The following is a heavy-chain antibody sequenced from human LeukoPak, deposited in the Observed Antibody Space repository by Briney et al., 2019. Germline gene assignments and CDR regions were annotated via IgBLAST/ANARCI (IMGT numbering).Heavy chain of an antibody. Sequence: PSETLSLTCTVSGGSISSTSYYWGWIRQPPGKGLEWIGSIYYTGSTFYNPSLKSRVTISADTSKNQFSLKLSSVTAADTAVYYCARLRSWICCGGSCYFDYWGQGTLVTVSS. D-gene: IGHD2-15*01. CDR3: ARLRSWICCGGSCYFDY. CDR1: GGSISSTSYY. CDR2: IYYTGST. V-gene: IGHV4-39*01. J-gene: IGHJ4*02.